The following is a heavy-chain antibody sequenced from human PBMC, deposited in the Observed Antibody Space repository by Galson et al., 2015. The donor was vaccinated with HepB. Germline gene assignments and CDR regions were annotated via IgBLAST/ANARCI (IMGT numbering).Heavy chain of an antibody. D-gene: IGHD2-15*01. J-gene: IGHJ3*02. Sequence: SLRLSCAASGFTFSSYSMNWVRQAPGKGLEWVSYISSSSSTIYYADSVKGRFTISRDNAKNSLYLQMNSLRAEDTAVYYCARDRPVWVVVAPGRAFDIWGQGTMVTVSS. CDR2: ISSSSSTI. CDR1: GFTFSSYS. CDR3: ARDRPVWVVVAPGRAFDI. V-gene: IGHV3-48*01.